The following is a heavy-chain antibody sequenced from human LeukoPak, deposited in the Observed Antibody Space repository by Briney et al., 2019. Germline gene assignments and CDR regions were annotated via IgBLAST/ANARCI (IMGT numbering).Heavy chain of an antibody. Sequence: GGSLRLSCAASGFTVSSNYMSWVRQAPGKGLEWVSVIYSGGSTYYADSVKGRFTISRDNSKNTLYLQMNSLRAEDTAVYYCARGTGIQLWFPYFDYWGQGTLVTVSS. CDR3: ARGTGIQLWFPYFDY. D-gene: IGHD5-18*01. V-gene: IGHV3-66*01. CDR1: GFTVSSNY. CDR2: IYSGGST. J-gene: IGHJ4*02.